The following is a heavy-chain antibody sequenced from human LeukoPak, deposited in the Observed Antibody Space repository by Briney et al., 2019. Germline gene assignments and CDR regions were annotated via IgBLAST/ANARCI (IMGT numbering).Heavy chain of an antibody. V-gene: IGHV4-39*07. D-gene: IGHD3-22*01. Sequence: SETLSLTCTVSGGSIGSSSYYWGWIRQPPGKGLEWIGSIYYSGSTYYNPSLKSRVTISVHTSKNQFSLKLSSVTAADTAVYYCARDGGHYASSAYYFRFDYWGQGTLVTVSS. CDR1: GGSIGSSSYY. J-gene: IGHJ4*02. CDR2: IYYSGST. CDR3: ARDGGHYASSAYYFRFDY.